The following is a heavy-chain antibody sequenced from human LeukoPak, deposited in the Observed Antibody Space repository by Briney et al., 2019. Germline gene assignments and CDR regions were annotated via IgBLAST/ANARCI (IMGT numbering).Heavy chain of an antibody. Sequence: SETLSLTCTVSGGSISSGSYYWGWIRQPPGKGLEWIGSIYYSGSTYYNPSLKSRVTISVDTSKNQFSLKLSSVTAADTAVYYCARDPYSIVGAKSDAFDIWGQGTMVTVSS. J-gene: IGHJ3*02. CDR1: GGSISSGSYY. CDR2: IYYSGST. D-gene: IGHD1-26*01. V-gene: IGHV4-39*07. CDR3: ARDPYSIVGAKSDAFDI.